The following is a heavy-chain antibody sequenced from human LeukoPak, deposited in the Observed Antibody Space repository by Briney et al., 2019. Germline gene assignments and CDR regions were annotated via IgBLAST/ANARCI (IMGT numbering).Heavy chain of an antibody. CDR2: IYSGGST. CDR1: GFTVSSNY. D-gene: IGHD3-22*01. CDR3: ARAPFTYDSSGDSFDI. J-gene: IGHJ3*02. Sequence: GGSLRLSCAASGFTVSSNYMIWVRQAPGKGLEWVSVIYSGGSTYYADSVKGRFTVSRDNSKNTLYLQMNSLRAEDTAVYYCARAPFTYDSSGDSFDIWGQGTMVTVSS. V-gene: IGHV3-66*01.